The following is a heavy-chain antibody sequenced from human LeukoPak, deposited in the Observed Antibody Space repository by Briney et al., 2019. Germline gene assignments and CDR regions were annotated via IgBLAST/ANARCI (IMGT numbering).Heavy chain of an antibody. CDR1: GFIFSTYW. J-gene: IGHJ6*02. CDR2: IKEDGSAK. V-gene: IGHV3-7*05. Sequence: GGSLRLSCAASGFIFSTYWMNWVRQAPAKGLEWVANIKEDGSAKYYVDSVKGRFTISRDNAKNSLYLQMNSLRAEDTAVYYCVMDMDVWGQGTTVTVSS. CDR3: VMDMDV.